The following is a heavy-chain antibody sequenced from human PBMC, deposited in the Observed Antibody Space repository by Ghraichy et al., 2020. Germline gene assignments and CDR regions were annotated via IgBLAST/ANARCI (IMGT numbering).Heavy chain of an antibody. CDR2: ISGSGGST. CDR3: AKDLGWAARPQRYYGMDV. D-gene: IGHD6-6*01. Sequence: GGSLRLSCAASGFTFSSYAMSWVRQAPGKGLEWVSAISGSGGSTYYADSVKGRFTISRDNSKNTLYLQMNSLRAEDTAVYYCAKDLGWAARPQRYYGMDVWGQGTTVTVSS. J-gene: IGHJ6*02. CDR1: GFTFSSYA. V-gene: IGHV3-23*01.